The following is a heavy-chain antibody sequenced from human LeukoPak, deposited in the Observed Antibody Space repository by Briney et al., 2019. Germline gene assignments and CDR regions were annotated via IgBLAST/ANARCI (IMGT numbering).Heavy chain of an antibody. CDR3: AKWGDYDVLTGYYVPDY. CDR2: ILGSGVST. CDR1: GFTFSNYA. V-gene: IGHV3-23*01. D-gene: IGHD3-9*01. Sequence: GGSLRLSCAASGFTFSNYAMSWVRQAPGKGLEWVSAILGSGVSTYYADSVKGRFTFSRDNSKSTLYLQMNTLRAEDTALYYCAKWGDYDVLTGYYVPDYWGQGTLVTVSS. J-gene: IGHJ4*02.